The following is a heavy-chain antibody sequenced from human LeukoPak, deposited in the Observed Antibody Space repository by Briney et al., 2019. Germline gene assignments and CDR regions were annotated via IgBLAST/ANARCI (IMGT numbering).Heavy chain of an antibody. Sequence: SETLSLTCTVSGGSISSGGYYWSWIRQHPGKGLEWIGEIYHSGSTNYNPSLKSRVTISVDKSKNQFSLKLSSVTAADTAVYYCARWRPELAGYFDLWGRGTLVTVSS. J-gene: IGHJ2*01. CDR2: IYHSGST. V-gene: IGHV4-31*03. CDR1: GGSISSGGYY. D-gene: IGHD3-10*01. CDR3: ARWRPELAGYFDL.